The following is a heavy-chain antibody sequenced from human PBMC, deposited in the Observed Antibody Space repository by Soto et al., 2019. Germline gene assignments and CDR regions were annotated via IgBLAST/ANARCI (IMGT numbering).Heavy chain of an antibody. V-gene: IGHV1-18*01. D-gene: IGHD6-19*01. Sequence: QVQLVQSGAEGKKPGASVKVSCKASGYTFTSYGITWVRQAPGQGLEWMGWISGYNGQTSYAEKFQGRVTMSTDTATSTAYMELRSRRSDDTAVYYCAREEQWVAESTGEVFDIWGQGTKVTVSS. CDR3: AREEQWVAESTGEVFDI. CDR1: GYTFTSYG. J-gene: IGHJ3*02. CDR2: ISGYNGQT.